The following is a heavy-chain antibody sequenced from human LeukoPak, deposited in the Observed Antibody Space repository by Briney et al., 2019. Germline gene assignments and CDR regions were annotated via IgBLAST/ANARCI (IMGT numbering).Heavy chain of an antibody. J-gene: IGHJ3*02. Sequence: SVKVSCKASGYTFTSYYMHWVRQAPGQGLEWMGGIIPIFGTANYAQKFQGRVTITADESTSTAYMELSSLRSEDTAVYYCAESGGSDAFDIWGQGTMVTVSS. CDR3: AESGGSDAFDI. V-gene: IGHV1-69*13. D-gene: IGHD3-16*01. CDR1: GYTFTSYY. CDR2: IIPIFGTA.